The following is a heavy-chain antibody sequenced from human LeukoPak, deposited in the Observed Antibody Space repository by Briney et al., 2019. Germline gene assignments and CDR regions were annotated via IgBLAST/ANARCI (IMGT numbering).Heavy chain of an antibody. Sequence: GGSLRLSCAASGFTFSSYGMHWVRQAPGKGLEWVAFIRYDGSNKYYADSVKGRFTISRDNSKNTLYLQMNSLRAEDTAVYFCARGRHGDLVSLFEYWGQGILVTVSS. CDR2: IRYDGSNK. CDR1: GFTFSSYG. D-gene: IGHD3-3*01. CDR3: ARGRHGDLVSLFEY. V-gene: IGHV3-30*02. J-gene: IGHJ4*02.